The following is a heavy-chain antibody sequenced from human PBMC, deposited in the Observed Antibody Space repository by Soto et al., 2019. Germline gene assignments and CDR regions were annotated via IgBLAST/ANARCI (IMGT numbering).Heavy chain of an antibody. V-gene: IGHV3-15*01. CDR3: TGGDIAGDFDY. CDR1: GFSFTNAW. CDR2: IKTMSVSGTT. Sequence: EVQLVESGGGLVKPGGSLRLSCAASGFSFTNAWMNWVRQAPGKGLQWVGRIKTMSVSGTTDYAAPVKGRFTVSRDDSKNTVYLQMNSLKTEDTAVYYCTGGDIAGDFDYWGQGTLVTVSS. D-gene: IGHD6-13*01. J-gene: IGHJ4*02.